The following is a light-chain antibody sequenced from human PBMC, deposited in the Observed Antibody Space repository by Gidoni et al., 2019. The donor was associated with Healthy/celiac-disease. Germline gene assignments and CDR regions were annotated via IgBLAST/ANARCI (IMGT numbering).Light chain of an antibody. J-gene: IGKJ2*01. CDR3: QQYGSSHT. Sequence: EIVLTQSPGTLSLSPGERATLSCRASQSVSSSYLACYQQQPGQAPRLLIYGASRRATGIPDRFSGSGSGTDFTLTISRLEPEDFAVYYCQQYGSSHTFGQGTKLEIK. CDR1: QSVSSSY. V-gene: IGKV3-20*01. CDR2: GAS.